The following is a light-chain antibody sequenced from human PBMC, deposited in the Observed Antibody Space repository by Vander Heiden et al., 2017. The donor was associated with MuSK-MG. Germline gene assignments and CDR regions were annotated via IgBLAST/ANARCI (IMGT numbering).Light chain of an antibody. J-gene: IGKJ1*01. CDR3: QKEDNVPWT. CDR1: QGIRNY. CDR2: DAS. V-gene: IGKV1-27*01. Sequence: DIQMTQSPSSLSASVGDRVTITCRASQGIRNYLAWYQQKPGKVPRLLIFDASTLESGVPSRFSGSGSGTDFTLTISSLQPEDVATYYCQKEDNVPWTFGQGTKVEIK.